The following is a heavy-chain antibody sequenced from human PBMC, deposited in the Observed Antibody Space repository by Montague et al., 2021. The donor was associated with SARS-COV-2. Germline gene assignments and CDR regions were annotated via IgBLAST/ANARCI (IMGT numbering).Heavy chain of an antibody. Sequence: SETLSLTCTVSGGSISSSSYYWGWLRQPPGKGLEWIGSLFYSGSTNYNPSLKSRVTISVDTSKNQFSLKLSSVTAAATAVYYCAAMVRAQVYYFDYWGQGTLVTVSS. CDR1: GGSISSSSYY. V-gene: IGHV4-39*01. CDR3: AAMVRAQVYYFDY. J-gene: IGHJ4*02. D-gene: IGHD3-10*01. CDR2: LFYSGST.